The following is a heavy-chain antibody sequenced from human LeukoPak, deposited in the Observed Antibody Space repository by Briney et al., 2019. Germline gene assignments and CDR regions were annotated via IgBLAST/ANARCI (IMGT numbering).Heavy chain of an antibody. Sequence: ASVKVSCKTSGYSFTSQDMHWVRQAPGQSLEWMGCINPGNGDTKYSQEFQDRVTITRDTSATTAYMELSSLRSDDMAVYYCTLYNYWGQGTLVTVSS. CDR3: TLYNY. D-gene: IGHD2-2*02. CDR1: GYSFTSQD. J-gene: IGHJ4*02. CDR2: INPGNGDT. V-gene: IGHV1-3*03.